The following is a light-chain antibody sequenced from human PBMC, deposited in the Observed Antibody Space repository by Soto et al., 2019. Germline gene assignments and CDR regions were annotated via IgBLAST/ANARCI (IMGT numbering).Light chain of an antibody. CDR2: GAS. CDR1: QSVSSN. V-gene: IGKV3-15*01. J-gene: IGKJ5*01. CDR3: QKYNNWPPIT. Sequence: EIVMTQSPATLSVSPGERATLSCRASQSVSSNLAWYQQKPGQAPRLLIYGASTRATGIPARFSGSGSGTEFTLTISSLQSEDFAVYDCQKYNNWPPITFGQGTRLAIK.